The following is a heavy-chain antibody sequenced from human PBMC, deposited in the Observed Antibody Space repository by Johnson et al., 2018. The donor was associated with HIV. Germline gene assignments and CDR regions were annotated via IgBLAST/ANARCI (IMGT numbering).Heavy chain of an antibody. D-gene: IGHD6-13*01. J-gene: IGHJ3*02. CDR2: ISWKSDNL. CDR3: AKDMGSSWYDPWDAFDI. V-gene: IGHV3-9*01. CDR1: GFTFDDYA. Sequence: VQLVESGGGLVQPGRSLRLSCAASGFTFDDYAMHWVRQAPGKGLAWVSGISWKSDNLGYAASVKGRFTISRDNAKNSLYLQMNSLRAEDPALYYCAKDMGSSWYDPWDAFDIWGQGTVVTVSS.